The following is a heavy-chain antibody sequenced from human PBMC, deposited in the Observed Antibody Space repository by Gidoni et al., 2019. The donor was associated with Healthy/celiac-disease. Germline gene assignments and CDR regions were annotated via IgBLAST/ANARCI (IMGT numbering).Heavy chain of an antibody. Sequence: QVQLVQSGAEVKKPGSSVKVSCKASGGTFSSYAISWVRQAPGQGLEWMGGIIPIFGTANYAQKFQGRVTITADESTSTAYMELSSLRSEDTAVYYCASTHIVVVVAEPYYFDYWGQGTLVTVSS. CDR2: IIPIFGTA. CDR1: GGTFSSYA. CDR3: ASTHIVVVVAEPYYFDY. V-gene: IGHV1-69*01. D-gene: IGHD2-15*01. J-gene: IGHJ4*02.